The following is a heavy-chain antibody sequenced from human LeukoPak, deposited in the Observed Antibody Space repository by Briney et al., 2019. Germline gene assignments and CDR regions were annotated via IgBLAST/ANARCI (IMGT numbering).Heavy chain of an antibody. Sequence: ASVKLSCKASGYTFTSYDMHWVRQAPGQGLEWMGIINHNGGSTRYAEKFQGRVTITRDTSTNTVYMQLSSLRSEDTAVYYCATDVSSSWYRSFDYWGQGTLVTVSS. D-gene: IGHD6-13*01. J-gene: IGHJ4*02. CDR2: INHNGGST. CDR1: GYTFTSYD. CDR3: ATDVSSSWYRSFDY. V-gene: IGHV1-46*01.